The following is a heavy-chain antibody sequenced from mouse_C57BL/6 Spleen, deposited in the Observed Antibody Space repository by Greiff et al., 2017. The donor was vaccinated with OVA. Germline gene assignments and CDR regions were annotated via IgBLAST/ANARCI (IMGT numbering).Heavy chain of an antibody. D-gene: IGHD6-5*01. V-gene: IGHV5-17*01. CDR3: ARSYVFYAMDY. Sequence: EVMLVESGGGLVKPGGSLKLSCAASGFTFSDYGMHWVRQAPEKGLEWVAYISSGSSTIYYADTVKGRFTISRDNAKTTLFLQMTSLRSEDTAMYYCARSYVFYAMDYWGQGTSVTVSS. CDR2: ISSGSSTI. CDR1: GFTFSDYG. J-gene: IGHJ4*01.